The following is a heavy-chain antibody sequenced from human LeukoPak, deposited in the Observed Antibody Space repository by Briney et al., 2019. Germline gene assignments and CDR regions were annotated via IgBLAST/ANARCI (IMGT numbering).Heavy chain of an antibody. CDR3: AKAQYYYGSGSNGPFDY. CDR2: ISSSDSTI. CDR1: GFTFSSYS. D-gene: IGHD3-10*01. Sequence: PGGSLRLSCAASGFTFSSYSMNWVRQAPGKGLEWVSYISSSDSTIYYADSVKGRFTISRDNSNNTLYLQMNSLRAEDTAVYYCAKAQYYYGSGSNGPFDYWGQGTLVTVSS. J-gene: IGHJ4*02. V-gene: IGHV3-48*01.